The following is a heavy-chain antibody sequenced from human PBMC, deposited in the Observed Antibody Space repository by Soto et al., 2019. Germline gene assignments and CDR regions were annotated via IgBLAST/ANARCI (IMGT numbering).Heavy chain of an antibody. J-gene: IGHJ3*01. D-gene: IGHD3-22*01. V-gene: IGHV3-48*01. CDR2: IGIGSSTK. CDR3: ARDQLYYNDISGRPLNAFDV. Sequence: GGALRLSCAPSGFTFRNYGMNSVPPAPGKGLEWVSYIGIGSSTKYYADSVKGRFTISRDNAKNSLYLQMNSLRAEDTAVYYCARDQLYYNDISGRPLNAFDVWGQGTMVTVSS. CDR1: GFTFRNYG.